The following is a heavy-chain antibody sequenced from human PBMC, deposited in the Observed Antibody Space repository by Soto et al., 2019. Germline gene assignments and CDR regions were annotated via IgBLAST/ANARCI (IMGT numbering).Heavy chain of an antibody. Sequence: SQTLSLTCAISGDSVSSNSAAWNWIRQSPSRGLEWLGRTYYRSKWYNDYAVSVKSRITINPDTSKNQCSLQLNSVTPEDTAVYYCARIVRPDYGSSAYYYYGMDVWGQGTTVTVSS. D-gene: IGHD6-6*01. CDR3: ARIVRPDYGSSAYYYYGMDV. CDR1: GDSVSSNSAA. CDR2: TYYRSKWYN. J-gene: IGHJ6*02. V-gene: IGHV6-1*01.